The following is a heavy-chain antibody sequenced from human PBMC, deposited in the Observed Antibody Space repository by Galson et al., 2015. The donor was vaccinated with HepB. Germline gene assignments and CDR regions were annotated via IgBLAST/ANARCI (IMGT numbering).Heavy chain of an antibody. Sequence: QSGAEVKKPGESLKISCEGSGYNFSSYWIGWVRQKPGKGLEWMGIIYPGDSDTRYSPSFRGQVTISAHKSINTAYLQWSSLKASDTAMYYCARLVGKHYCTSSSCYLSYYYHYMDIWGKGTTVTVSS. CDR2: IYPGDSDT. V-gene: IGHV5-51*01. CDR1: GYNFSSYW. J-gene: IGHJ6*03. CDR3: ARLVGKHYCTSSSCYLSYYYHYMDI. D-gene: IGHD2-2*01.